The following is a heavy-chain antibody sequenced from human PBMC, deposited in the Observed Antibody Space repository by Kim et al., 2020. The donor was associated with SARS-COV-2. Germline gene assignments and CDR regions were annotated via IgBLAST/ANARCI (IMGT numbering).Heavy chain of an antibody. J-gene: IGHJ4*02. CDR3: ATYPAYYYGSGRRIFDY. CDR1: GYTLTELS. D-gene: IGHD3-10*01. V-gene: IGHV1-24*01. Sequence: ASVKVSCKVSGYTLTELSMHWVRQAPGKGLEWMGGFDPEDGETIYAQKFQGRVTMTEDTSTDTAYMELSSLRYEDTAVYYCATYPAYYYGSGRRIFDYWGQGTLVTVSS. CDR2: FDPEDGET.